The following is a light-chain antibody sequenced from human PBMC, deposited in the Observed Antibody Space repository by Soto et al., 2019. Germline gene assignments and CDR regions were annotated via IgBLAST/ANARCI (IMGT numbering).Light chain of an antibody. CDR1: QSVSSRY. J-gene: IGKJ1*01. Sequence: EIVLTQSPGTLSLSPGERATLSCRASQSVSSRYLAWYQQKIGQPPRLLIFEASSRATRIPDRFSGSGSGTDFTLTISSLEPEDFAVYYCQQYVRSPPSWTFGQGTKVEIK. CDR3: QQYVRSPPSWT. CDR2: EAS. V-gene: IGKV3-20*01.